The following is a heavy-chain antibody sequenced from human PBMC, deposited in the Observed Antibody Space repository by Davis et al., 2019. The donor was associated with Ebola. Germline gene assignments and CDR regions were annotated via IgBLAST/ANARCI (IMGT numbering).Heavy chain of an antibody. D-gene: IGHD1-26*01. Sequence: GESLKISCAASGFTFSSYSMNWVRQAPGKGLEWVSSISSRSHYIYYADSVKGRFTISRDNAKNSVYLQMNSLGAEDTAVYYCARDRGLPGVTTFNAFDIWGQGTMVTVSS. CDR1: GFTFSSYS. CDR3: ARDRGLPGVTTFNAFDI. CDR2: ISSRSHYI. V-gene: IGHV3-21*01. J-gene: IGHJ3*02.